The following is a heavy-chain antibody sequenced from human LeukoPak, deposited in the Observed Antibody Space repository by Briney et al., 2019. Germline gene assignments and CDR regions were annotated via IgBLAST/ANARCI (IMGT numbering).Heavy chain of an antibody. CDR1: GFSVSSNY. D-gene: IGHD4-23*01. CDR3: ASPVTVVTPHDAFDI. Sequence: GGSLRLSCAVSGFSVSSNYMSWVRQAPGKGLEWVSVIYRGGSTYYADSVKGRFTISRDNSKNTLYLQMNSLRAEDTAVYYCASPVTVVTPHDAFDIWGQGTMVTVSS. J-gene: IGHJ3*02. V-gene: IGHV3-53*01. CDR2: IYRGGST.